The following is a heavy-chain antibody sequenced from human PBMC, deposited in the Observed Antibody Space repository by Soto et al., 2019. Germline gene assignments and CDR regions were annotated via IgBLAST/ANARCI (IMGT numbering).Heavy chain of an antibody. V-gene: IGHV4-59*01. CDR3: ARRLSGYQYYFDY. Sequence: SETLSLTCTVSGGSISSYYWSWIRQPPGKGLEWIGYVYYSGSTNYNPSLKSRVTISVDTSKNHFSLKLSSVTAADTAVYYCARRLSGYQYYFDYWGQGTLVTVSS. CDR2: VYYSGST. CDR1: GGSISSYY. J-gene: IGHJ4*02. D-gene: IGHD3-22*01.